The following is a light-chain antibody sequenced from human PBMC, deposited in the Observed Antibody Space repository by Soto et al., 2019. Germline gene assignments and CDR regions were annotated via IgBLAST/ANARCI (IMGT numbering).Light chain of an antibody. V-gene: IGLV2-18*02. J-gene: IGLJ3*02. Sequence: QSALTQPPSVSGSPGQSVTISCTGTRSDVGSYNRVSWYQQPPGTAPKLMIYEVSNRPSGVPDRFSGSKSGNTASLTISGLQAEDEADYYCSSYTSSHTWVFGGGTKLTVL. CDR1: RSDVGSYNR. CDR3: SSYTSSHTWV. CDR2: EVS.